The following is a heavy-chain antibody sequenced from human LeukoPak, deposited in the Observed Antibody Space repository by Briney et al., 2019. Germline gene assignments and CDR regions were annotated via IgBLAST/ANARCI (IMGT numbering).Heavy chain of an antibody. CDR2: IYTSGST. Sequence: PSETLSLTCTVSGGSISSYYWSWIRQPAGKGLEWIGRIYTSGSTNYNPSLKSRVTMSVDTYKNQFSLKLSSVTAADTAVYYCAREGSRYFDWLLPYNWFDPWGQGTLVTVSS. CDR1: GGSISSYY. J-gene: IGHJ5*02. V-gene: IGHV4-4*07. CDR3: AREGSRYFDWLLPYNWFDP. D-gene: IGHD3-9*01.